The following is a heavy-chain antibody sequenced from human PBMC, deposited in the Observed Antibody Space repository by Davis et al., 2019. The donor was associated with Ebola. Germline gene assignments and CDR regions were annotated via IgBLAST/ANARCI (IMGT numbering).Heavy chain of an antibody. J-gene: IGHJ4*02. CDR3: AKDRRGYNSAADY. D-gene: IGHD5-24*01. Sequence: PSETLSLTCTVSGGSISSYYWSWIRQPPGKGLEWVSAIDGGDGSTYYADSVKGRFTISRDNSKNTLYLQMNSLRADDTAVYYCAKDRRGYNSAADYWGQGTLVTVSS. CDR2: IDGGDGST. CDR1: GGSISSYY. V-gene: IGHV3-23*01.